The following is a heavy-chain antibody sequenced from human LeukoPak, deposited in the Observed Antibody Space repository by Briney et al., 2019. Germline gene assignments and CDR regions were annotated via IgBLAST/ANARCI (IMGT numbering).Heavy chain of an antibody. CDR2: ISAYNGNT. Sequence: ASMKVSCKASGYRFITYGLSWVRQAPGQVLEWMGWISAYNGNTNYAQKLQGRVTMTTDTSTSTAYMELRSLRSDDTAVYYCARDVFEGFGERVIDAFDIWGQGTMVTVSS. CDR3: ARDVFEGFGERVIDAFDI. J-gene: IGHJ3*02. CDR1: GYRFITYG. D-gene: IGHD3-10*01. V-gene: IGHV1-18*01.